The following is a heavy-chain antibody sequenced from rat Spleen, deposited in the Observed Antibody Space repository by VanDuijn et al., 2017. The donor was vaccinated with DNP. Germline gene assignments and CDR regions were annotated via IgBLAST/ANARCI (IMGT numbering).Heavy chain of an antibody. V-gene: IGHV5-22*01. D-gene: IGHD1-12*03. CDR2: TNYNGGST. CDR3: VRPHHYAGSYPRY. J-gene: IGHJ2*01. Sequence: EVQLVESGGGLVQPGGSLKLSCAASGFTFSDYYMAWVRQAPTKGLEWVAYTNYNGGSTYNGDSVKGRFTISRDNAKSTLYLQMNSLRSEDMATYYCVRPHHYAGSYPRYWGQGVMVTVSS. CDR1: GFTFSDYY.